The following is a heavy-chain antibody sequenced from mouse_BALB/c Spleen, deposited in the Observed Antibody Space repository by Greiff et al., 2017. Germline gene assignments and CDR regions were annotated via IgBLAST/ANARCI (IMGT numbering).Heavy chain of an antibody. CDR2: ISYDGSN. CDR1: GYSITSGYY. D-gene: IGHD2-14*01. V-gene: IGHV3-6*02. J-gene: IGHJ2*01. Sequence: DVKLQESGPGLVKPSQSLSLTCSVTGYSITSGYYWNWIRQFPGNILEWMGYISYDGSNNYNPSLKNRISITRDTSKNQFFLKLNSVTTEDTATYYCARDLGRYGDYFDYWGQGTTLTVSS. CDR3: ARDLGRYGDYFDY.